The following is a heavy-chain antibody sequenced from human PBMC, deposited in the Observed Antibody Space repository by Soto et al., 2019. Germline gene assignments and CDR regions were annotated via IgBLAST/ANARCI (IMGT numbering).Heavy chain of an antibody. D-gene: IGHD3-3*01. J-gene: IGHJ6*02. CDR3: VRERTIFGVAPGGGVDV. CDR1: GGSISTSDYT. CDR2: VYHSGAT. V-gene: IGHV4-30-2*01. Sequence: PSEILSLTCAVSGGSISTSDYTWSWIRQPPGRGLEWIGSVYHSGATHYIPSLKNRLTMSLDKSRNQFSLDLTSVTAADTAVYYCVRERTIFGVAPGGGVDVWGQGTTVTVSS.